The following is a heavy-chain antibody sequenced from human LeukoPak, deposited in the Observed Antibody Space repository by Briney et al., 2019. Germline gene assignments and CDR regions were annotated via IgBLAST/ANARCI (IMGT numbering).Heavy chain of an antibody. CDR2: IYYSGST. CDR1: GGSISSYY. CDR3: AVTDYCGGDCYSDY. J-gene: IGHJ4*02. Sequence: SETLSLTCTVSGGSISSYYWSWIRQPPGKGLEWIGYIYYSGSTNYNPSLKSRVTISVDTSKNQVSLKLSSVTAADTAVYYCAVTDYCGGDCYSDYWGQGTLVTVSS. V-gene: IGHV4-59*01. D-gene: IGHD2-21*02.